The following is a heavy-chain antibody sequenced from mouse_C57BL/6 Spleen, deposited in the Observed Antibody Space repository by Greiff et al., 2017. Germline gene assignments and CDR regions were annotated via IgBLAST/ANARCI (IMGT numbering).Heavy chain of an antibody. J-gene: IGHJ4*01. Sequence: DVMLVESGGGLVKPGGSLKLSCAASGFTFSSYAMSWVRQTPEKRLEWVATISDGGSYTYYPDNVKGRFTISRDNAKNNLYLQMSHLKSEDTAMYYCARDAAGNGVDYWGQGTSVTVSS. CDR2: ISDGGSYT. CDR3: ARDAAGNGVDY. D-gene: IGHD1-1*02. CDR1: GFTFSSYA. V-gene: IGHV5-4*01.